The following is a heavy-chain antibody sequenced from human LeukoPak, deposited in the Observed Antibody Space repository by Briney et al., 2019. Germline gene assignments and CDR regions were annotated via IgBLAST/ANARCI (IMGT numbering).Heavy chain of an antibody. V-gene: IGHV4-59*01. CDR1: GDFITAYY. CDR3: ASNTGTVFDY. Sequence: PSETLSLTCTVSGDFITAYYWSWIRQPPGKGLEWLGYVYHTGSTEYNPSLRSRVTISLEMSKHQFSLNLTSVTAADTAVYYCASNTGTVFDYWGQGALVTVSS. D-gene: IGHD7-27*01. J-gene: IGHJ4*02. CDR2: VYHTGST.